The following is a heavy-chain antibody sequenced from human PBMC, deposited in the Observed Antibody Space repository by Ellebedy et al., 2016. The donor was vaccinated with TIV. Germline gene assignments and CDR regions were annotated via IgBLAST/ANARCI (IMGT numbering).Heavy chain of an antibody. Sequence: GGSLRLXCAASGFTFSDYVMTWVRQAPGKGLVWVSTITASGYYTYYADSVRGRFTISRDNSKSTLYLQMNNLGAEDTAVYFCAKRGDLWGQGTLVTVSS. D-gene: IGHD3-3*01. CDR3: AKRGDL. J-gene: IGHJ4*02. CDR2: ITASGYYT. V-gene: IGHV3-23*01. CDR1: GFTFSDYV.